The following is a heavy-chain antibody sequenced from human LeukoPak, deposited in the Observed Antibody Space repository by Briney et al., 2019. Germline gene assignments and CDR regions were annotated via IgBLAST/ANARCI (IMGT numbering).Heavy chain of an antibody. J-gene: IGHJ5*02. CDR2: VNPSGTGT. V-gene: IGHV1-46*01. D-gene: IGHD1-7*01. Sequence: ASVKVSCKASGYTITNNYMHWVRQAPGQGLEWMGVVNPSGTGTSYAQKFQGRITMSRDTSTSTVYMELSRLRSEDTAFYYCATYHSMATTAWWFDPWGQGTLVTVSS. CDR1: GYTITNNY. CDR3: ATYHSMATTAWWFDP.